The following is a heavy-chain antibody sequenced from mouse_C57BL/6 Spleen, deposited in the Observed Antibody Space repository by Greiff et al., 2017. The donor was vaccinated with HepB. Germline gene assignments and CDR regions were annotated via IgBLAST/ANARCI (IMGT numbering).Heavy chain of an antibody. V-gene: IGHV1-82*01. CDR2: IYPGDGDT. CDR1: GYAFSSSW. D-gene: IGHD1-1*01. CDR3: ARPLLRGDFDY. J-gene: IGHJ2*01. Sequence: VQLQQSGPELVKPGASVKISCKASGYAFSSSWMNWVKQRPGKGLEWIGRIYPGDGDTNYNGKFKGKATLTADKSSSTAYMQLSSLTSEDSAVYFCARPLLRGDFDYWGQGTTLTVSS.